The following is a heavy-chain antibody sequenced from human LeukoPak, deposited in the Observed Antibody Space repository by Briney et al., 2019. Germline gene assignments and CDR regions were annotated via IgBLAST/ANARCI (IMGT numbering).Heavy chain of an antibody. D-gene: IGHD2-15*01. J-gene: IGHJ5*02. CDR2: INHSGST. Sequence: SETLSLTCAVYGGSFSGYYWSWIRQPPGKGLEWIGEINHSGSTNYNPSLRSRVTISVDTSKNQFSLKLSSVTAADTAVYYCARGVGASLSGNWFDPWGQGTLVTVSS. CDR1: GGSFSGYY. V-gene: IGHV4-34*01. CDR3: ARGVGASLSGNWFDP.